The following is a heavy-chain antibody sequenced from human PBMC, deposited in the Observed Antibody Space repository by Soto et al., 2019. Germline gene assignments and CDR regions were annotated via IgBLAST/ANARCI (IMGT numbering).Heavy chain of an antibody. D-gene: IGHD6-13*01. V-gene: IGHV4-39*01. J-gene: IGHJ4*02. Sequence: SETLSLTCTVSGGSISSSSYYWGWIRQPPGKGLEWIGSIYYSGSTYYNPSLKSRVTISVDTSKNQFSLKLSSVTAADTAVYYCAKHAAAAQFDYWGQGTLVTAPQ. CDR2: IYYSGST. CDR1: GGSISSSSYY. CDR3: AKHAAAAQFDY.